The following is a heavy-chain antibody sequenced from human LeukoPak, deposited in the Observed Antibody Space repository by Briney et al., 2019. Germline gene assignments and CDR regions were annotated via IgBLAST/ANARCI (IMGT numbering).Heavy chain of an antibody. CDR2: IYYSGST. Sequence: SETLSLTCTVSGGSISSYYWSWIRQPPGKGLEWIGYIYYSGSTNYNPSLKSRVTISVDTSKNQFSLKLSSVTAADTAVYYCAREVVWGSYRSFYYFDYWGQGTLVTVSS. V-gene: IGHV4-59*12. CDR3: AREVVWGSYRSFYYFDY. J-gene: IGHJ4*02. CDR1: GGSISSYY. D-gene: IGHD3-16*02.